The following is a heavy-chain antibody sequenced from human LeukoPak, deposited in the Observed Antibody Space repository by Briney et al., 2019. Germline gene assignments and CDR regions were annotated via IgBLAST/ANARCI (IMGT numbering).Heavy chain of an antibody. D-gene: IGHD6-6*01. CDR3: ARGGEAARPGLNDAFDI. Sequence: ASVTVSCKVSGYSFINYYMHWVRQAPGQRLEWMGKIKPSGGSTGYAQKFQGRVTVTRDTSTSTVYMELSRLRSEDTAVYYCARGGEAARPGLNDAFDIWGQGTMVTVSS. CDR1: GYSFINYY. V-gene: IGHV1-46*01. CDR2: IKPSGGST. J-gene: IGHJ3*02.